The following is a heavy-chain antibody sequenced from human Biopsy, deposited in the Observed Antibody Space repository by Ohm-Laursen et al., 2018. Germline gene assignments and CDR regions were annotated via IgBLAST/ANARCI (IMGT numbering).Heavy chain of an antibody. D-gene: IGHD1-26*01. V-gene: IGHV1-69*01. CDR3: ARGPHSGSHSCFDY. CDR2: IIPMFGTA. Sequence: SSVKVSCKASGGTFINYAISWVRPTPGQGLAWMGGIIPMFGTANYAQMFQGRVTISADESTSSSYMELSILTTEDTAIYYCARGPHSGSHSCFDYWGRGTLVTVSS. J-gene: IGHJ4*02. CDR1: GGTFINYA.